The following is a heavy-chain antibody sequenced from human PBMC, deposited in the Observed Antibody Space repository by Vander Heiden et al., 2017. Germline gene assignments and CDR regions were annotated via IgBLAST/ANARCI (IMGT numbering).Heavy chain of an antibody. CDR2: ISDSGGIT. Sequence: EVQLLESGGGLVQPGGSLRLSCAASGFSFSSYAMSCVRRAQGKGREWVSVISDSGGITYYADSVKGRFTISRDNSKNTLYLQMNSLRAEDTAIYYCAKELNANGGDSLGYFDYWGQGTLVTVSP. J-gene: IGHJ4*02. CDR1: GFSFSSYA. D-gene: IGHD2-21*02. V-gene: IGHV3-23*01. CDR3: AKELNANGGDSLGYFDY.